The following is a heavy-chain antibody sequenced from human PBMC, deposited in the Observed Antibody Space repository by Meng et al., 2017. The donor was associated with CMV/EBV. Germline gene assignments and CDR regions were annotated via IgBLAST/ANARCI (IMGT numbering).Heavy chain of an antibody. CDR2: ISGYNGNT. CDR1: GYTLTSYG. Sequence: ASVKVSCKASGYTLTSYGISWVRQAPGQGLEWMGWISGYNGNTNYAQNLQGRVTMTTDTSTGTAYMELRSLRSDDTAVYYCGREGCQLDLALYYYGMDVWGQGTTVTVSS. D-gene: IGHD2-2*01. CDR3: GREGCQLDLALYYYGMDV. J-gene: IGHJ6*02. V-gene: IGHV1-18*01.